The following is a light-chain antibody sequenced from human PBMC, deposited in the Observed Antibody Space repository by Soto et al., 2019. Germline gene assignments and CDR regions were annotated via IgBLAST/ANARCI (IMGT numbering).Light chain of an antibody. CDR3: QSFDSSLRAYV. J-gene: IGLJ1*01. CDR1: SSNFGAGYE. CDR2: NNL. Sequence: QSVLTQPPSVSGAPGQRVTISCTGSSSNFGAGYEVHWYKQLPGAAPTLVIFNNLNRPSGVPERFSGSESGTSASLVISGLQAEDEADYYCQSFDSSLRAYVFGSGTKLTVL. V-gene: IGLV1-40*01.